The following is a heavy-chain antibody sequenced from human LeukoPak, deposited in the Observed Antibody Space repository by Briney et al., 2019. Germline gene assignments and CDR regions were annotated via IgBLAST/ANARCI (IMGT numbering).Heavy chain of an antibody. V-gene: IGHV1-8*01. Sequence: GPVKVSCKASGYTFTSYDINWVRQATGQGLEWMGWMNPNSGNTGYAQKFQGRVTMTRNTSISTAYMELSSLRSEDTAVYYCARDYYYDSSGYYSGAPFDIWGQGTMVTVSS. CDR1: GYTFTSYD. CDR2: MNPNSGNT. D-gene: IGHD3-22*01. J-gene: IGHJ3*02. CDR3: ARDYYYDSSGYYSGAPFDI.